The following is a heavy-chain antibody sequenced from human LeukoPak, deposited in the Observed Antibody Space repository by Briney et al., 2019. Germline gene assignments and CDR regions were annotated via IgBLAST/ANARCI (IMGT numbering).Heavy chain of an antibody. J-gene: IGHJ4*02. CDR3: AKVPPYYYDSSGYYDFDY. Sequence: PGGSLRLSCAASGFTFSSYAISWVRQAPGKGLEWVSAISGSGGSTYYADSVKGRFTISRDNSKNTLYLQMNSLRAEDTAVYYCAKVPPYYYDSSGYYDFDYWGQGTLVTVSS. D-gene: IGHD3-22*01. CDR1: GFTFSSYA. V-gene: IGHV3-23*01. CDR2: ISGSGGST.